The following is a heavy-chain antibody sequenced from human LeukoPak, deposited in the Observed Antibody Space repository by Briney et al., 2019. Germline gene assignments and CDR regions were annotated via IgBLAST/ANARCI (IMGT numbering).Heavy chain of an antibody. CDR1: GGSISSYY. CDR3: ARERRLRLGELSFPWFDP. Sequence: SETLSLTCTVSGGSISSYYWSWIRQPTGKGLEWIGYIYYSGSTNYNPSLKSRVTISVDTPKNQFSLKLSSVTAADTAVYYCARERRLRLGELSFPWFDPWGQGTLVTVSS. V-gene: IGHV4-59*01. J-gene: IGHJ5*02. CDR2: IYYSGST. D-gene: IGHD3-16*02.